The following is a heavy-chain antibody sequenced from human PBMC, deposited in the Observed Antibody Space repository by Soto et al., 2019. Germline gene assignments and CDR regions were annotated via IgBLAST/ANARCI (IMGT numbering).Heavy chain of an antibody. J-gene: IGHJ4*02. Sequence: GGSLRLSCAASGFTFSSYAMSWVRQAPGKGLEWVSAISGSGGSTYYADSVKGRFTISRDNSKNMLYLQMNSLRAEDTAVYYCAKDSGGRTTFDYWGQGTLVTVPS. CDR2: ISGSGGST. V-gene: IGHV3-23*01. CDR1: GFTFSSYA. D-gene: IGHD1-1*01. CDR3: AKDSGGRTTFDY.